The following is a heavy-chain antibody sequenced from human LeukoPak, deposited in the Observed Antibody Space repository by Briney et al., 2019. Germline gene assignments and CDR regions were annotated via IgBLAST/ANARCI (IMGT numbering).Heavy chain of an antibody. Sequence: ASVKVSCKASGYTFTGYYMHWVRQAPGQGLEWMGWINPNSGGTNYAQKFQGRVTMTRNTSISTAYMELSSLRSEDTAVYYCARAGFVGAKDYWGQGTLVTVSS. CDR3: ARAGFVGAKDY. CDR1: GYTFTGYY. V-gene: IGHV1-2*02. CDR2: INPNSGGT. D-gene: IGHD1-26*01. J-gene: IGHJ4*02.